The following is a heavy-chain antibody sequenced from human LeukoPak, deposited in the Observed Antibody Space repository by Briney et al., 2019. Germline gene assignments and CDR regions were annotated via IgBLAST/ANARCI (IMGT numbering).Heavy chain of an antibody. CDR3: ARGSPDVYDRKPGPQTDY. CDR2: IYYTGTT. D-gene: IGHD3-22*01. J-gene: IGHJ4*02. Sequence: PSETLSLTCTVSGGSISSHYWSWIRQPPGKRLEWIGYIYYTGTTNYNSSLKSRVTISVDTSKNQFSLKPSSVTAADTAVYYCARGSPDVYDRKPGPQTDYWGQGTLVTVSS. V-gene: IGHV4-59*11. CDR1: GGSISSHY.